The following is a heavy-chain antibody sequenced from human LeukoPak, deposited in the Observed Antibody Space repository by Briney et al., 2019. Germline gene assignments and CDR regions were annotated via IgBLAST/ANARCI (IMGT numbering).Heavy chain of an antibody. D-gene: IGHD6-19*01. Sequence: GGSLRLSCAASGFTFSSYEMNWVRQAPGKGLEWVSYISSSGSTIYYADSVKGRFTISRDNAKNSLYLQMNSLRAEDTAVYYCARGFIAVAFDYWGQGTLVTVSS. CDR1: GFTFSSYE. J-gene: IGHJ4*02. V-gene: IGHV3-48*03. CDR2: ISSSGSTI. CDR3: ARGFIAVAFDY.